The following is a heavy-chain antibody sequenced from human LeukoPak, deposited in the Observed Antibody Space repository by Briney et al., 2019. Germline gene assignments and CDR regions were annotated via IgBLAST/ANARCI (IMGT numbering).Heavy chain of an antibody. CDR1: GFTFSSYW. J-gene: IGHJ4*02. V-gene: IGHV3-7*01. Sequence: PGGSLRLSCAASGFTFSSYWMSWVRQAPGKGLEWVANIKQDGSAKYYVDSVKGRFTISRDNAKNSLYLRINSLRAEDTAVYYCARGPDAGEGGDILTGYYLYYFDYWGQGTLVTVSS. D-gene: IGHD3-9*01. CDR3: ARGPDAGEGGDILTGYYLYYFDY. CDR2: IKQDGSAK.